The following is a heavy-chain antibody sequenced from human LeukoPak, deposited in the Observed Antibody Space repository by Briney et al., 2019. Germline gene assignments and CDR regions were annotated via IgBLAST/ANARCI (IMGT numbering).Heavy chain of an antibody. CDR2: IYYSGST. CDR1: GGSISSYY. V-gene: IGHV4-59*08. Sequence: SETLSLTCTVSGGSISSYYWSWIRQPPGKGLEWIGYIYYSGSTNYNPSLKSRVTISVDTSKNQFSLKLSSVTAADTAVYYCARRTGSYGMDVWGQGTTVTVSS. J-gene: IGHJ6*02. CDR3: ARRTGSYGMDV.